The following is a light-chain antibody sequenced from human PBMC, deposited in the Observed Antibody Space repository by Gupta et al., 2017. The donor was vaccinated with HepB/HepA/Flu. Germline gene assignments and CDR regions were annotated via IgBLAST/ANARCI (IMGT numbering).Light chain of an antibody. Sequence: SSELTQDPAVSVALGQTVRVTCQGDSLNYYYASWYQQKSGQAPLLVIYGKTNRPSGIPDRFSGSSSGNTASLTITGVQAEEEADYYCNSRDSSGDHLVFGGGTRLTVL. CDR2: GKT. CDR3: NSRDSSGDHLV. J-gene: IGLJ2*01. V-gene: IGLV3-19*01. CDR1: SLNYYY.